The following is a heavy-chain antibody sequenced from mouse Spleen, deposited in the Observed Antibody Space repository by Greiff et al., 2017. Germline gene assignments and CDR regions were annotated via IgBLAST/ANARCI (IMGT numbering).Heavy chain of an antibody. CDR1: GYTFTSYY. V-gene: IGHV1S81*02. Sequence: QVQLQQSGAELVKPGASVKLSCKASGYTFTSYYMYWVKQRPGQGLEWIGEINPSNGGTNFNEKFKSKATLTVDKSSSTACMQLSSLTSEDSAVYYFTREVKIITTATWYFGVWGAGTTVTVSS. D-gene: IGHD1-2*01. CDR2: INPSNGGT. J-gene: IGHJ1*01. CDR3: TREVKIITTATWYFGV.